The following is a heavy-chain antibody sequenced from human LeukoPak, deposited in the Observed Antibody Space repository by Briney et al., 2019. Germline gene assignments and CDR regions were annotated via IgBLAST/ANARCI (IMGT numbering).Heavy chain of an antibody. CDR1: GDSISSYY. V-gene: IGHV4-4*07. D-gene: IGHD6-19*01. CDR3: ARDSGSRGWLIDY. J-gene: IGHJ4*02. Sequence: PSETLSLTCTVSGDSISSYYWNWIRQPAGKALQWIGRIYTSGSPNYSPSLKSRVTMSVDTSKNQFSLKLTSVTAADTAVYYCARDSGSRGWLIDYWGQGTLVTVSS. CDR2: IYTSGSP.